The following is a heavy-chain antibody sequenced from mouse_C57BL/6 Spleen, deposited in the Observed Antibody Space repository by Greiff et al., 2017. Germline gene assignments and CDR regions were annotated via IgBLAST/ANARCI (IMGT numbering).Heavy chain of an antibody. CDR3: ARSSYYGSSYAMDY. J-gene: IGHJ4*01. CDR1: GYSFTDYN. V-gene: IGHV1-39*01. CDR2: INPNYGTT. D-gene: IGHD1-1*01. Sequence: EVKLVESGPELVKPGASVKISCKASGYSFTDYNMNWVKQSNGKSLEWIGVINPNYGTTSYNQKFKGKATLTVDQSSSTAYMQLNSLTSEDSAVYYCARSSYYGSSYAMDYWGQGTSVTVSS.